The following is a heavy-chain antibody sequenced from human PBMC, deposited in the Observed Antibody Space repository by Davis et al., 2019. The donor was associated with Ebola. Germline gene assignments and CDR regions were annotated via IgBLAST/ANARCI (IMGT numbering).Heavy chain of an antibody. CDR3: AKDPWDY. Sequence: GGSLRLSCAASGFTFSSYGMHWVRQAPGKGLEWVAVISYDGSNKYYADSVKGRFTISRDNSKNTLYLQMNSLRAEDTAVYYCAKDPWDYWGQGTLVTVSS. CDR2: ISYDGSNK. V-gene: IGHV3-30*18. J-gene: IGHJ4*02. CDR1: GFTFSSYG.